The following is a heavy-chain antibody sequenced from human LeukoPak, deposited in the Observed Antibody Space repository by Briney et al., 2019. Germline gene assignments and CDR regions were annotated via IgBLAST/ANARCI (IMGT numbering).Heavy chain of an antibody. CDR3: ARDRLAGYYYDY. V-gene: IGHV3-48*01. J-gene: IGHJ4*02. CDR2: ISYSGTI. Sequence: GGSLRHSCAASGYTFSSYGMNWVRQAPGKGLEWVSYISYSGTIHYADSVKGRFTISRDNAKSSLYLQLNSLRAEDTAVYYCARDRLAGYYYDYWGQGTLVTVSS. D-gene: IGHD6-19*01. CDR1: GYTFSSYG.